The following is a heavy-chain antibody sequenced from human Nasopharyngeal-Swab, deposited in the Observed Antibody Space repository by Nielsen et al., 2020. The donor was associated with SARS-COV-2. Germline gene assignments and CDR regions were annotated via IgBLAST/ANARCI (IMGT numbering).Heavy chain of an antibody. D-gene: IGHD2-2*01. CDR2: ISAYNGNT. V-gene: IGHV1-18*01. CDR3: ARAICSSTSCYHYYMDV. Sequence: ASVKVSCKASGYTFTSYGISWMRQAPGQGLEWMGWISAYNGNTNYAQKLQGRVTMTTDTSTSTAYMELRSLRSDDTAVYYCARAICSSTSCYHYYMDVWGKGTTVTVSS. CDR1: GYTFTSYG. J-gene: IGHJ6*03.